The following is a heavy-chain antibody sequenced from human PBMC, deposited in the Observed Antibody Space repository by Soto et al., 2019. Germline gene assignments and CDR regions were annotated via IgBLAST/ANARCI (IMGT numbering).Heavy chain of an antibody. Sequence: SETLSLTCTVPGGSVSSRGFYWSWLRQSPGRGLEWIGYIHDSYSTNYSPSLKSRVTISVDTSKNQFALRLRSVTTADTAVYYCARVPSRPGTDDDQGDWIPSYDMDVWGQGTKVT. CDR2: IHDSYST. V-gene: IGHV4-61*08. CDR1: GGSVSSRGFY. D-gene: IGHD1-1*01. CDR3: ARVPSRPGTDDDQGDWIPSYDMDV. J-gene: IGHJ6*01.